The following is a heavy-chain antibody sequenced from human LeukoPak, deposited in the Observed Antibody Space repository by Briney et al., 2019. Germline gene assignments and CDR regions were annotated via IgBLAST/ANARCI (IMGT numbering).Heavy chain of an antibody. V-gene: IGHV3-49*04. CDR1: GFMFGDYS. CDR2: IRSKTFGGTT. Sequence: GGSLRLSCTVSGFMFGDYSITWVRQTPGKGLEWVGFIRSKTFGGTTEYAASVKGRFTFSRDDSNSVAYLQMNSLQSDDTAVYYCTSKYCGADCRGDYCDYWGQGTLVVVSS. D-gene: IGHD2-21*02. CDR3: TSKYCGADCRGDYCDY. J-gene: IGHJ4*02.